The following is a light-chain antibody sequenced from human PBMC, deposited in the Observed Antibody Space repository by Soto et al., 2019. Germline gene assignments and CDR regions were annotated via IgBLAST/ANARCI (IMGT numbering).Light chain of an antibody. CDR3: QQYGSSPPERT. CDR1: QSVSSSY. V-gene: IGKV3-20*01. J-gene: IGKJ4*01. CDR2: GAS. Sequence: EIVLTQSPGTLSLSPGERATLSCRASQSVSSSYLAWYQQKPGQAPRLLIYGASSRATGIPDRFSGSGSGTDFTLTSSRLEPEDFAVYYCQQYGSSPPERTFGGGTKVEIK.